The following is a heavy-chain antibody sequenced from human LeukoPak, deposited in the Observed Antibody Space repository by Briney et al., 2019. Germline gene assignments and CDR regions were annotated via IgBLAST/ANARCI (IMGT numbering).Heavy chain of an antibody. D-gene: IGHD6-13*01. CDR1: GFTFSSYG. CDR2: ISYDGSNK. Sequence: GRSLRLSCAASGFTFSSYGMHWVRQAPGKGLEWVAVISYDGSNKYYADSVKGRFTISRDNSKNTLYLQMNSLRAEDTAVYYCAKSSREYSSSWYGPSEYFQHWGQGTLVTVSS. V-gene: IGHV3-30*18. J-gene: IGHJ1*01. CDR3: AKSSREYSSSWYGPSEYFQH.